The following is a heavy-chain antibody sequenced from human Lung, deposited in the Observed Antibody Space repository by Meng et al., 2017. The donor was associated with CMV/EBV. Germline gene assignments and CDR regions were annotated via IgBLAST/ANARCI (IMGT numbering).Heavy chain of an antibody. D-gene: IGHD2-2*01. CDR1: CGSISISTW. CDR3: ARDPYATRWAG. J-gene: IGHJ4*02. V-gene: IGHV4-4*02. Sequence: QRQSQGSGPGLVRPSGTLSLTCDVSCGSISISTWWSWVRQPPGKGLEWIGEIYHSGGTNYNPSLRGRVTISLDKSKNQFSLTLRSVTAADTAVYYCARDPYATRWAGWGQGTLVTVSS. CDR2: IYHSGGT.